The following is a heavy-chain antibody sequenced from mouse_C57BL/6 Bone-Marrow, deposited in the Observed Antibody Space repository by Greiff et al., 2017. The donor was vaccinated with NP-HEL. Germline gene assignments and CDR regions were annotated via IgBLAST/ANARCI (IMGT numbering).Heavy chain of an antibody. D-gene: IGHD1-1*02. Sequence: QVQLKQSGPELVRPGASVKISCNAPGYTFNSHWMQWVRQRPGQGLEWIGEIFPGSGSTYYNEKFKGKATLTGDTSSSTAYMQLSSLTSEDSAVYFCARAVEGSPFAYWGQGTLVTVSA. V-gene: IGHV1-56*01. CDR1: GYTFNSHW. CDR2: IFPGSGST. J-gene: IGHJ3*01. CDR3: ARAVEGSPFAY.